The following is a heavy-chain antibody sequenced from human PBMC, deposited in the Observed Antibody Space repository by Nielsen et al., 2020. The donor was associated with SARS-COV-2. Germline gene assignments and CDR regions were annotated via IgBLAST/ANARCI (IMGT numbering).Heavy chain of an antibody. D-gene: IGHD6-19*01. CDR3: VRSGTLGVAGEVGALQYHYFHYGMDL. V-gene: IGHV1-18*01. CDR2: ISPYNGNT. CDR1: DYNFFSYG. Sequence: ASVKVSCKALDYNFFSYGVSWVRQAPGQGPEWMGWISPYNGNTNYAHKFQGRVTMSTDTSTSTAYMELRSLRSDDTAVYYCVRSGTLGVAGEVGALQYHYFHYGMDLWGQGTTVTVSS. J-gene: IGHJ6*02.